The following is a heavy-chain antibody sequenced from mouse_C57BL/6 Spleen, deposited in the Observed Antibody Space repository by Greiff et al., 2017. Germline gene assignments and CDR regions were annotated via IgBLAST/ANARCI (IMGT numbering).Heavy chain of an antibody. Sequence: EVQLQQSGAELVKPGASVKLSCTASGFNIKDYYMHWVKQRTEQGLEWIGRIDPEDGDTKYAPKFQGKATLTADTSSNTAYLQLSSLTSEDTAVYYCAILLRYAMDYWGQGTSVTVSS. V-gene: IGHV14-2*01. J-gene: IGHJ4*01. CDR2: IDPEDGDT. CDR3: AILLRYAMDY. CDR1: GFNIKDYY. D-gene: IGHD1-1*01.